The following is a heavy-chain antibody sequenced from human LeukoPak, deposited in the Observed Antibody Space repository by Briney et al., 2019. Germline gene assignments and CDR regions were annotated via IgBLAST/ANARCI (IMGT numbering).Heavy chain of an antibody. CDR3: ARAVGPFDY. J-gene: IGHJ4*02. V-gene: IGHV3-33*01. CDR1: GFSFSTYG. D-gene: IGHD3-10*01. Sequence: GGSLRLSCEVSGFSFSTYGMHWVRQPPGKGLEWVAVIWYDGSTKYYADSVRGRFTISRDNSRDTLYLQLNSLRAEDTAVYFCARAVGPFDYWGQGTLVTVSS. CDR2: IWYDGSTK.